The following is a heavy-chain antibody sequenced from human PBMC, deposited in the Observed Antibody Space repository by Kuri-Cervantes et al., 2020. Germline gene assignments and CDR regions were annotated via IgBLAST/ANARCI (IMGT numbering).Heavy chain of an antibody. Sequence: ASVKVSCKASGYTFTSYAMHWVRQAPGQRLEWMGWINAGNGNTKYSQKFQGRVTITRDTSASTAYMELSSLRSEDTAVYYCARDGARDSSPHGYYYYGMDVWGQGTTVTVSS. CDR1: GYTFTSYA. CDR3: ARDGARDSSPHGYYYYGMDV. J-gene: IGHJ6*02. D-gene: IGHD3-22*01. V-gene: IGHV1-3*01. CDR2: INAGNGNT.